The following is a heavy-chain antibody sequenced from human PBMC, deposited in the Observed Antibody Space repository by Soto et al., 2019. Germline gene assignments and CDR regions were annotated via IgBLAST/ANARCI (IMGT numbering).Heavy chain of an antibody. CDR3: ASWTPQSGVSTEALFRFGEFSY. V-gene: IGHV4-59*01. CDR2: IYYSGST. CDR1: GGSISSYY. D-gene: IGHD3-10*01. J-gene: IGHJ4*02. Sequence: SETLSLTCTVSGGSISSYYWSWIRQPPGKGLEWIGYIYYSGSTNYNPSLKSRVTISVDTSKNQFSLKLSSVTAADTAVYYCASWTPQSGVSTEALFRFGEFSYWGQGTLVTVSS.